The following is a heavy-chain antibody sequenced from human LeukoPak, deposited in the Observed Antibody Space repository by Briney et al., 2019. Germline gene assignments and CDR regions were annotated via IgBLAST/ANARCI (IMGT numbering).Heavy chain of an antibody. V-gene: IGHV3-7*01. J-gene: IGHJ5*02. CDR2: IKQDGSEK. Sequence: GGSLRLSCAASGFTFSSYWMSWVRQAPGKGLEWVANIKQDGSEKYYVDSVKGRFTISRDNAKNSLYLQMNSLRAEDTAVYYCASYGDYVLNWFDPWGQGTLVTVSS. D-gene: IGHD4-17*01. CDR3: ASYGDYVLNWFDP. CDR1: GFTFSSYW.